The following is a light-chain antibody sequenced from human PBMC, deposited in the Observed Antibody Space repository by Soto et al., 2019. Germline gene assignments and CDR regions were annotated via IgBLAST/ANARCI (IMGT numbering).Light chain of an antibody. CDR1: HSVSSN. J-gene: IGKJ4*01. CDR2: GAS. CDR3: QQYDKWPPRT. V-gene: IGKV3-15*01. Sequence: EIVMTQSPATLSVSPGERATLSCRASHSVSSNLAWYQQQPGQAPRLLIYGASTRATDIPARFSGSGSGTEFTLTISSLQSEDFALYYCQQYDKWPPRTFGGGTKVEIK.